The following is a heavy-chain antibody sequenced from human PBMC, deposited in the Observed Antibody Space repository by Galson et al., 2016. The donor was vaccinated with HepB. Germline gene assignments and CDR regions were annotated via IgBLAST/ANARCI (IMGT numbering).Heavy chain of an antibody. CDR2: ISSSGSTI. J-gene: IGHJ4*02. CDR3: ARISPYEGGF. V-gene: IGHV3-48*02. D-gene: IGHD1-26*01. Sequence: SLRLSCAGSGLTFSSVSLNWVRQAPGKGLEWISYISSSGSTIHYADSVKGRFTVSRDNAKNSVYLQMNSLGDGDTAVYYCARISPYEGGFWGQRTLVIVSS. CDR1: GLTFSSVS.